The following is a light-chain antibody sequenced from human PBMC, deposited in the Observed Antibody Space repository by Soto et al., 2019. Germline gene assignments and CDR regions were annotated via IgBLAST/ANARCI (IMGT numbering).Light chain of an antibody. CDR3: QQYDGDWP. J-gene: IGKJ1*01. Sequence: ITFRASQSISNHLKWYQQKPGKAPKLLIFAASSLQSGVPSRFSGSRSGPDFTLTFCSLGLDDFPPYYSQQYDGDWPFGHRTNVDIK. CDR1: QSISNH. V-gene: IGKV1-39*01. CDR2: AAS.